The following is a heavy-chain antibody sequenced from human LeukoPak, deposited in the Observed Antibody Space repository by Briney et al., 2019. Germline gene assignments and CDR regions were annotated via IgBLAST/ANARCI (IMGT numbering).Heavy chain of an antibody. V-gene: IGHV3-9*01. CDR2: ITWNSDTI. D-gene: IGHD6-13*01. J-gene: IGHJ5*02. CDR3: AKDKGGSRYGNWFDP. CDR1: GFTFGDYA. Sequence: GGSLRLSCAASGFTFGDYAMHWVRQAPGKGLEWVSGITWNSDTIGYADSVKGRFTISRDNAKNSLYLQMNSLRAEDTALYYCAKDKGGSRYGNWFDPWGQGTLVTVSS.